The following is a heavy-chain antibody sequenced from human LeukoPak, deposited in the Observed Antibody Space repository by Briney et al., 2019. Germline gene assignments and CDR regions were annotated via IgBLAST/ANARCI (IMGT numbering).Heavy chain of an antibody. CDR1: GFTFSYAW. Sequence: QPGGSLRLSCAGSGFTFSYAWMNWVRQAPGKGLEWVGRIKSKAGGGTIDYAAPVKGRFTISRDDSKNTLYLQMNNLKTEDTAVYYCSTARDPGYYPDYWGQGTLVTVSS. CDR3: STARDPGYYPDY. J-gene: IGHJ4*02. CDR2: IKSKAGGGTI. D-gene: IGHD3-9*01. V-gene: IGHV3-15*01.